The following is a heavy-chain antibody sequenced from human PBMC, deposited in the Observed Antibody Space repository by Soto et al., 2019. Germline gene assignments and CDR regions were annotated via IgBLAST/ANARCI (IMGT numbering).Heavy chain of an antibody. CDR3: ARAPIVVVIGTGSFGY. J-gene: IGHJ4*02. CDR2: IYYSGST. D-gene: IGHD3-22*01. CDR1: GGSISSGDYY. Sequence: SETLSLTCTVSGGSISSGDYYWSWIRQPPGKGLEWIGYIYYSGSTYYNPSLKSRVTISVDTSKNQFSLKLSSVTAADTAVYYCARAPIVVVIGTGSFGYWGQGTLVTVAS. V-gene: IGHV4-30-4*01.